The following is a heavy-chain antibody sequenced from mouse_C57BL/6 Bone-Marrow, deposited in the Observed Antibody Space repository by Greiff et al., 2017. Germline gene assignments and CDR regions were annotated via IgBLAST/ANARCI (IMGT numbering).Heavy chain of an antibody. D-gene: IGHD2-3*01. Sequence: EVMLVESGGDLVKPGGSLKLSCAASGFTFSSYGMSWVRQTPDKRLEWVATISSGGSYTYYPDSVKGRFTISRDNAKNTLYLQMSSLKSEETAMYYCARRFYDGYYDYFDYWDQGTTLTVSS. CDR2: ISSGGSYT. V-gene: IGHV5-6*02. J-gene: IGHJ2*01. CDR1: GFTFSSYG. CDR3: ARRFYDGYYDYFDY.